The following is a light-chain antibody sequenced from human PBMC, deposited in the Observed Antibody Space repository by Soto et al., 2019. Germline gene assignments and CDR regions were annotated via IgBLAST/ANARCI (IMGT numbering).Light chain of an antibody. V-gene: IGLV4-69*01. CDR3: QTWVTDTYVV. CDR1: SGHSNYA. J-gene: IGLJ2*01. Sequence: QLVLTQSPSASGSLGASVKLPCTLSSGHSNYAIAWHQQQPEKGPRYLMELNSDGSHSKGDGIPDRFSGSSAGAERYLTIASLQSEDEADYYCQTWVTDTYVVFGGGTTLTVL. CDR2: LNSDGSH.